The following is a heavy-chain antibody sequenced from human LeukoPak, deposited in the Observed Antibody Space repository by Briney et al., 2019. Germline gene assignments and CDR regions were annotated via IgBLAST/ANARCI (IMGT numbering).Heavy chain of an antibody. CDR2: INHSGST. J-gene: IGHJ4*02. Sequence: SETLSLTCAVYGGSFSGYYWSWIRQPPGKGLEGIGEINHSGSTNYNPSLKSRVTISVDTSKNQFSLKLSSVTAADTAVYYCARMGQQLVGDYFDYWGQGTLVTVSS. CDR3: ARMGQQLVGDYFDY. D-gene: IGHD6-13*01. V-gene: IGHV4-34*01. CDR1: GGSFSGYY.